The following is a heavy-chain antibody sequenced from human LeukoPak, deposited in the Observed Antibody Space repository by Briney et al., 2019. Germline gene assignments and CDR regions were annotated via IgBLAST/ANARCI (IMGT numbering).Heavy chain of an antibody. CDR2: ISGSGGST. V-gene: IGHV3-23*01. CDR3: AKDLSLQSFGESYNWFDP. CDR1: GFTFSSYA. J-gene: IGHJ5*02. D-gene: IGHD3-10*01. Sequence: PGGSLRLSRAASGFTFSSYAMSWVRQAPGKGLEWVSAISGSGGSTYYADSVKGRFTISRDNSKNTLYLQMNSLRAEDTAVYYCAKDLSLQSFGESYNWFDPWGQGTLVTVSS.